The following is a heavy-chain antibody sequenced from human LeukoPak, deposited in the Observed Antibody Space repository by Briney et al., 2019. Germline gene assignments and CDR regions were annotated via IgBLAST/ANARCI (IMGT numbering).Heavy chain of an antibody. V-gene: IGHV3-7*01. CDR3: ARDVAVAGFAFDI. Sequence: GGSLRRSCAASGFTFSSYWMSWVRQAPGKGLEWVANIKQGGSEKYYVDSVKGRFTISRDNAKNSLYLQMNSLRAEDTAVYYCARDVAVAGFAFDIWAQGTMVTVSS. CDR1: GFTFSSYW. J-gene: IGHJ3*02. D-gene: IGHD6-19*01. CDR2: IKQGGSEK.